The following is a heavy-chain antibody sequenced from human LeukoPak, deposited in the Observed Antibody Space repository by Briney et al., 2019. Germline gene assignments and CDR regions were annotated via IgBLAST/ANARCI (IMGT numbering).Heavy chain of an antibody. Sequence: ASVKVSCKASGYTFTSYDINWVRQATGQGLEWMGWMNPNSGNTGYAQKFQGRVTMTRNTSISTAYMELSSLRSEDTAVYYCARVGAAGILPDYWGQGTLVTVSS. J-gene: IGHJ4*02. CDR3: ARVGAAGILPDY. CDR2: MNPNSGNT. V-gene: IGHV1-8*01. D-gene: IGHD6-13*01. CDR1: GYTFTSYD.